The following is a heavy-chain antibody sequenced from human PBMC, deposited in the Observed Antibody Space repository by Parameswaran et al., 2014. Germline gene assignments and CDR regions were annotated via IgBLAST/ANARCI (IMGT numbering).Heavy chain of an antibody. CDR2: IYYSGST. J-gene: IGHJ1*01. D-gene: IGHD3-3*01. Sequence: VRQAPGKGLEWIGFIYYSGSTYYNPSLKSRVTISIDTSKNQFYLKLTSVTAADTAVYYCARGFYDFWSGYREYFHQWSQGTLVTVSS. CDR3: ARGFYDFWSGYREYFHQ. V-gene: IGHV4-31*02.